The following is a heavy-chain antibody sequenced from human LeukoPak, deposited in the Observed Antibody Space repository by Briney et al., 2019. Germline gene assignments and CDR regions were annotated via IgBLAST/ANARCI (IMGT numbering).Heavy chain of an antibody. CDR3: ARFIPCGGDCYYFDY. CDR2: ISAYNGNT. CDR1: GYTFTSYG. D-gene: IGHD2-21*02. V-gene: IGHV1-18*01. J-gene: IGHJ4*02. Sequence: ASVKVSCKASGYTFTSYGISWVRQAPGQGLEWMGWISAYNGNTNYAQKLQGRVTMTTDTSTSTAYMELRSLRSEDTAVYYCARFIPCGGDCYYFDYWGRGVLVTVSS.